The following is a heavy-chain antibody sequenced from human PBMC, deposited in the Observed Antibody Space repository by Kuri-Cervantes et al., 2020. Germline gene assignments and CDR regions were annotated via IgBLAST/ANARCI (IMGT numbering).Heavy chain of an antibody. CDR3: ARDATNYDYVWGSYRTYGMDV. D-gene: IGHD3-16*02. Sequence: GSLRLSCTVSGGSISDYYWNWIRQPPGEGLEYIGYIYYTGSTNYNPSLKSRVTISVDTSKNQFSLKLSSVTAADTAVYYCARDATNYDYVWGSYRTYGMDVWGQGTTVTVSS. CDR1: GGSISDYY. J-gene: IGHJ6*02. V-gene: IGHV4-59*12. CDR2: IYYTGST.